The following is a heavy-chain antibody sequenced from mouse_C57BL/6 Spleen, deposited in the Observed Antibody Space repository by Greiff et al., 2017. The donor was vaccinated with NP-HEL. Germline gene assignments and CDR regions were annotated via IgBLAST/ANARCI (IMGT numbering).Heavy chain of an antibody. Sequence: DVQLQESGPGLVKPSQSLSLTCSVTGYSITSGYYWNWIRQFPGNKLEWMGYISYDGSNNYNPSLKNRIAITRDTSKNQFFLKLNSVTTEDTATYYCARDSNYEGDAMDYWGQGTSVTVSS. J-gene: IGHJ4*01. CDR2: ISYDGSN. D-gene: IGHD2-5*01. CDR3: ARDSNYEGDAMDY. V-gene: IGHV3-6*01. CDR1: GYSITSGYY.